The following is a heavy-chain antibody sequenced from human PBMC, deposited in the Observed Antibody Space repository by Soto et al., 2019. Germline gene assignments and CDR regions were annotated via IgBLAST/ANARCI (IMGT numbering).Heavy chain of an antibody. CDR3: ARVAVASIWLDNYYYMDV. D-gene: IGHD6-19*01. V-gene: IGHV4-59*01. J-gene: IGHJ6*03. CDR2: IYYNGST. CDR1: GGSISSYY. Sequence: ETLSLTCTVSGGSISSYYWSWIRQPPGKGLEWIGYIYYNGSTNYNPSLKSRVTISVDTSKNQFSLKLSSVTAADTAVYYCARVAVASIWLDNYYYMDVWGKGTTVTVSS.